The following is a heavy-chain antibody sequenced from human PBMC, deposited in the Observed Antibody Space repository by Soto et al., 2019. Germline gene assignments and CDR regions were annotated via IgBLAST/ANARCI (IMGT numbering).Heavy chain of an antibody. D-gene: IGHD2-15*01. Sequence: QVTLKESGPVLVKPTETLTLTCTVSGFSLSNARMGVSWIRQPPGKALEWLAHIFSNDEKSYNTSLKNRLTISKATSKSQVVLTMTNMDPVDTATYYCGRILRGGSWPDYYYFMDGWGYGTTVTVSS. V-gene: IGHV2-26*01. CDR1: GFSLSNARMG. CDR3: GRILRGGSWPDYYYFMDG. CDR2: IFSNDEK. J-gene: IGHJ6*03.